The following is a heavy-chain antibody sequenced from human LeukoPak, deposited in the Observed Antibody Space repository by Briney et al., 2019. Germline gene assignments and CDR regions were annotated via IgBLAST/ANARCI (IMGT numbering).Heavy chain of an antibody. V-gene: IGHV4-39*07. CDR2: IYYSGST. Sequence: PSETLSLTCTVSGGSISSSSYYWGWIRQPPGKGLEWIGSIYYSGSTYYNPSLKSRVTISVDTSKNQFSLTLSSVTAADTALYYCARGQKYRYGYRVTELGSGYFDYWGQGTLVTVSS. CDR3: ARGQKYRYGYRVTELGSGYFDY. CDR1: GGSISSSSYY. D-gene: IGHD5-18*01. J-gene: IGHJ4*02.